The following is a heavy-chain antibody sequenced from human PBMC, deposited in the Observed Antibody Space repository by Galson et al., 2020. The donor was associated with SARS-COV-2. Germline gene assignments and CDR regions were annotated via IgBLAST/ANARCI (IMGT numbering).Heavy chain of an antibody. Sequence: GGSLRLSCAASGITVSSNYMSWVRQAPGKSLEWVSIIYRGGNSYHADSVKGRFIISRDNSKNTLYLQINNLRVEDTALYYCARRSSSNWGHDYWGHGTLVTVSS. CDR2: IYRGGNS. D-gene: IGHD6-13*01. CDR3: ARRSSSNWGHDY. V-gene: IGHV3-66*04. J-gene: IGHJ4*01. CDR1: GITVSSNY.